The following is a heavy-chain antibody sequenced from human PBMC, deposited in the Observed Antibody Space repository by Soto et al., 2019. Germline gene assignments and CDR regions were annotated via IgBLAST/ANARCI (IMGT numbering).Heavy chain of an antibody. CDR1: GGSISSYY. J-gene: IGHJ4*02. D-gene: IGHD7-27*01. CDR3: ARRWGTYFNF. V-gene: IGHV4-59*01. Sequence: SETLSLTCTVSGGSISSYYWSWIRQPPGKGLEWIGYIYYSGSTDYDPSLKSRVTISVDTSKNQFSLKLSSVTAADTAVYYCARRWGTYFNFWGQGTLVTVSS. CDR2: IYYSGST.